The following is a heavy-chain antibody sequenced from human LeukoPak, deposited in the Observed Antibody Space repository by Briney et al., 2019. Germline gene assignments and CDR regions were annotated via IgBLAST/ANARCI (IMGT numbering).Heavy chain of an antibody. V-gene: IGHV4-59*01. CDR2: IYYTGST. D-gene: IGHD5-18*01. J-gene: IGHJ4*02. CDR1: GGSISPYY. CDR3: ARGLLTGGYDN. Sequence: SETLSLTCTVSGGSISPYYWSWIRQPPGKGLEWIGYIYYTGSTDYNPSLKSPVTISVDTSKNQFSLELRSVTAADTAVYYCARGLLTGGYDNWGQGTLATVSS.